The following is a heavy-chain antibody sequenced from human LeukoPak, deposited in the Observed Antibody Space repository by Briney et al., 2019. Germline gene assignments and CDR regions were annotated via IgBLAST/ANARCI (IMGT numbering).Heavy chain of an antibody. J-gene: IGHJ4*02. CDR2: INHSGST. CDR3: ARGRMVPATYYYGSGSYYFDY. V-gene: IGHV4-34*01. Sequence: PSETQSLTCAVYGGSFSGYYWSWIRQPPGKGLEWIGEINHSGSTNYNPSLKSRVTISVDTSKNQFSLKLSSVTAADTAVYYCARGRMVPATYYYGSGSYYFDYWGQGTLVTVSS. CDR1: GGSFSGYY. D-gene: IGHD3-10*01.